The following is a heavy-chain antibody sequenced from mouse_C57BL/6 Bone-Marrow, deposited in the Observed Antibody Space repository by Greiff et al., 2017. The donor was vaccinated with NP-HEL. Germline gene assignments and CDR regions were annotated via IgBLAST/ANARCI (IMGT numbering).Heavy chain of an antibody. J-gene: IGHJ4*01. V-gene: IGHV1-54*01. CDR3: ARGDYGSNYDAKDY. CDR1: GYAFTNYL. D-gene: IGHD1-1*01. CDR2: INPGSGGT. Sequence: QVQLQQSGAELVRPGTSVKVSCTASGYAFTNYLIEWVKQRPGQGLEWIGVINPGSGGTNYNEKFKGKATLTADQSSSTAYLQLSSLTSENSAVEVCARGDYGSNYDAKDYGGQGTTGTVSA.